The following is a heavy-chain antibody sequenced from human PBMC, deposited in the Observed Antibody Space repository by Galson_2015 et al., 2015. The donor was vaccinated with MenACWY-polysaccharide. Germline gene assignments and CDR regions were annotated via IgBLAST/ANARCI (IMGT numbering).Heavy chain of an antibody. D-gene: IGHD2-15*01. CDR3: TRDMRTLDY. CDR2: IRSKANNYAS. CDR1: GFTLSGFS. V-gene: IGHV3-73*01. J-gene: IGHJ4*02. Sequence: SLRLSCAASGFTLSGFSMHWVRQASGRGLERVGRIRSKANNYASGYAASVKGRFTISRDDSKNTAYLQMNSLKTEDTAVYFCTRDMRTLDYWSQGTLVTVSS.